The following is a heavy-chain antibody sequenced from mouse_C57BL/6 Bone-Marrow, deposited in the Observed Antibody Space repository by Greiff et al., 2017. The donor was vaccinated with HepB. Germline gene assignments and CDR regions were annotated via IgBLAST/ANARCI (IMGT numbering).Heavy chain of an antibody. CDR3: ARRLPFCYYAMVY. Sequence: QVQLQQSGAELARPGASVKLSCKASGYTFTSYGISWVKQRTGQGLEWIGEIYPRSGNTYYNDKFKGKATLTADKSSSTAYMELLSLTSEDSAVYFCARRLPFCYYAMVYWGQGTSVTVSS. CDR2: IYPRSGNT. V-gene: IGHV1-81*01. J-gene: IGHJ4*01. D-gene: IGHD6-1*01. CDR1: GYTFTSYG.